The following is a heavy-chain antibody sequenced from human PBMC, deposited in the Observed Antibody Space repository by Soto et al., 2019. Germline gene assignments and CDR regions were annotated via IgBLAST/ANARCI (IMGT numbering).Heavy chain of an antibody. Sequence: QVQLQESGPGLVKPSETLSLTCTVSGDSISSYYWTWIRQPPGKGLEWIAFIYYGGSTNYNPSRKRRVTISVATSKNQFSLNLNSVTAADTAVYYCARPGRDWGSLEYWGQGTRVTVSS. D-gene: IGHD7-27*01. CDR2: IYYGGST. J-gene: IGHJ4*02. V-gene: IGHV4-59*08. CDR3: ARPGRDWGSLEY. CDR1: GDSISSYY.